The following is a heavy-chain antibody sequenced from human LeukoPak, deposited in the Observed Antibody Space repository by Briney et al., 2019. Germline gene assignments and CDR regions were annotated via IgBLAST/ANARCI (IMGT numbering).Heavy chain of an antibody. D-gene: IGHD2-21*02. Sequence: PSETLSLTCTVSGGSISSSSYYWGWIRQPPGKGLEWIGSIYYSGSTYYNPSLKSRVTISIDTSNNQVSLKMSSMTAADTAVYYCAKSDGYGLIDSWGQGTLVTVSS. J-gene: IGHJ5*01. CDR3: AKSDGYGLIDS. CDR2: IYYSGST. V-gene: IGHV4-39*01. CDR1: GGSISSSSYY.